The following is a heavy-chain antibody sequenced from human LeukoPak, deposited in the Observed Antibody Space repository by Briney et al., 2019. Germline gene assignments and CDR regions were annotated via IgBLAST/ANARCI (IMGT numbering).Heavy chain of an antibody. CDR2: IYYSGST. V-gene: IGHV4-59*01. D-gene: IGHD6-13*01. CDR3: ARDSLQQRRYYYYYMDV. CDR1: GGSISSYY. J-gene: IGHJ6*03. Sequence: SETLSLTCTVSGGSISSYYWSWIRQPPGKGLEWIGYIYYSGSTNYNPSLKSRVTISVDTSKNQFSLKLSSVTAADTAVYYCARDSLQQRRYYYYYMDVWGKGTTVTVSS.